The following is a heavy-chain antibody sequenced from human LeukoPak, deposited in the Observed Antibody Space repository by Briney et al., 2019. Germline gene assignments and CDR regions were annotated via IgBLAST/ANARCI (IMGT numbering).Heavy chain of an antibody. V-gene: IGHV3-23*01. Sequence: GGSLRLSCAASGFTFSSYAMSWVRQAPGKGLEWVSAISGSGGSTYYADSVKGRFTISRDNSKNTLYLQMNSLRAEDTAVYYCAKDRGAAAGTGGYNWFDPWGKGTLVTVSS. CDR3: AKDRGAAAGTGGYNWFDP. D-gene: IGHD6-13*01. CDR2: ISGSGGST. CDR1: GFTFSSYA. J-gene: IGHJ5*02.